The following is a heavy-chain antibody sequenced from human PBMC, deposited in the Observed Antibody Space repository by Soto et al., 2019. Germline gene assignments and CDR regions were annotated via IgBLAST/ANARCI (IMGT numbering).Heavy chain of an antibody. CDR2: ISENGGSRGGT. V-gene: IGHV3-23*01. D-gene: IGHD2-21*01. Sequence: GSLRLSCIASGFTFSRTAMSWVRQAPGQGLEWVASISENGGSRGGTYYADSVKGRCTISRDNDKDTLYLQVDNLKGADTAVYYCASAKAVVIAALGIWGQGTMVT. CDR3: ASAKAVVIAALGI. J-gene: IGHJ3*02. CDR1: GFTFSRTA.